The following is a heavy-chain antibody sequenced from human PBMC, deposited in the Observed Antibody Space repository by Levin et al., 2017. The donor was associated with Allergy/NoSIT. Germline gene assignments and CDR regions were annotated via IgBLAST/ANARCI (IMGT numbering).Heavy chain of an antibody. CDR1: GGSISSYY. V-gene: IGHV4-59*01. Sequence: NPGGSLRLSCTVSGGSISSYYWSWIRQPPGKGLEWIGYIYYSGSTNYNPSLKSRVTISVDTSKNQFSLKLSSVTAADTAVYYCARDCGGDCYPNYYGMDVWGQGTTVTVSS. CDR3: ARDCGGDCYPNYYGMDV. J-gene: IGHJ6*02. D-gene: IGHD2-21*02. CDR2: IYYSGST.